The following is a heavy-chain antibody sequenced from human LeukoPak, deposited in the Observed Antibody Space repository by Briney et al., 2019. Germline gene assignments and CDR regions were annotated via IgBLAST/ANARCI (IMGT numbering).Heavy chain of an antibody. Sequence: PGGSLRLSCAASGFTFSSYSMNWVRQAPGKGLEWVSSISSSSSYIYYADSVKGRFTISRDNSKNTLYLQMNSLRAEDTAVYYCASCTSGEDYYYYYYMDVWGKGTTVTISS. D-gene: IGHD4-17*01. J-gene: IGHJ6*03. CDR3: ASCTSGEDYYYYYYMDV. CDR2: ISSSSSYI. V-gene: IGHV3-21*01. CDR1: GFTFSSYS.